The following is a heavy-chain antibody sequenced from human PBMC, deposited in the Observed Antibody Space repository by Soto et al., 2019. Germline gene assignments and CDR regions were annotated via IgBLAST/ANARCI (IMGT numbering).Heavy chain of an antibody. V-gene: IGHV3-21*01. CDR3: ARDRYSSGWFDY. Sequence: GGSLRLSCAASGFTFISYSMNWVRQAPGKGLEWVSSISSSSSYIYYADSVKGRFTISRDNAKNSLYLQMNSLRAEDTAVYYCARDRYSSGWFDYWGQGTLVTVSS. J-gene: IGHJ4*02. D-gene: IGHD6-19*01. CDR2: ISSSSSYI. CDR1: GFTFISYS.